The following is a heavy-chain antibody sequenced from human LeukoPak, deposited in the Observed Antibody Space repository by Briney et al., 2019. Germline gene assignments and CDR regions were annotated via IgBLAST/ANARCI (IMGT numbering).Heavy chain of an antibody. D-gene: IGHD1-14*01. CDR2: MNPNSGNT. CDR1: GYTFTSYD. Sequence: ASVKVSCKASGYTFTSYDINWVRQATGQGLEWMGWMNPNSGNTGYAQKFQGRVTITRNTSISTAYMELSSLRSEDTAVYYCAREDPEVVRTYAFDIWGQGTMVTVSS. CDR3: AREDPEVVRTYAFDI. V-gene: IGHV1-8*03. J-gene: IGHJ3*02.